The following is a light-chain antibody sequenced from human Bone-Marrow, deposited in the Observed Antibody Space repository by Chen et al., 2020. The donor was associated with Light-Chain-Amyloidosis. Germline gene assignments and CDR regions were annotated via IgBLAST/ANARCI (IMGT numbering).Light chain of an antibody. CDR3: QVWDRSSERPV. CDR1: NIGSTS. Sequence: SYVLTQPSSVSVAPGQTATIACGGNNIGSTSVHWYQQTPGQAPLLVVYDDSDRPSGIPERLSGSNSGNTATQTISRGEAGDEADYYCQVWDRSSERPVFGGGTKLTVL. CDR2: DDS. V-gene: IGLV3-21*02. J-gene: IGLJ3*02.